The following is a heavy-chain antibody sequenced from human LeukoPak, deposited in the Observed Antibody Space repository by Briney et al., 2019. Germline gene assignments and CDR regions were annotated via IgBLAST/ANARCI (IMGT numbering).Heavy chain of an antibody. J-gene: IGHJ4*02. CDR2: ISGSGGST. V-gene: IGHV3-23*01. CDR1: GFTFSSYG. Sequence: GGSLRLSCAASGFTFSSYGMSWVRQAPGKGLEWVLAISGSGGSTYYADSVKGLFTISRDNSKNTLYLEMNSLRGEDTAVYYCAESSVVTATSPPGYWGQGTLVTVSS. D-gene: IGHD2-21*02. CDR3: AESSVVTATSPPGY.